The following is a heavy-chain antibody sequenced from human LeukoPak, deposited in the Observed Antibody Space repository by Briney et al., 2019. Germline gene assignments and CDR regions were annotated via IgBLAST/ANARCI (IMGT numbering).Heavy chain of an antibody. D-gene: IGHD6-13*01. CDR1: GYSISSGYY. CDR3: ARLAAAAGDF. V-gene: IGHV4-38-2*01. J-gene: IGHJ4*02. CDR2: IYHSGST. Sequence: SETLSLTGAVSGYSISSGYYWGWIRQPPGKGLEWIGSIYHSGSTYYNSSLKSRVTISGDTSKNQFSLKLSSVTAADTAVYYCARLAAAAGDFWGQGTLITVSS.